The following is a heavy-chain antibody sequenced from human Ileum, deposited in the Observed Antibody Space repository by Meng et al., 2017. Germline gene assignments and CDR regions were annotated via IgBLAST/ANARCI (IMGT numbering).Heavy chain of an antibody. V-gene: IGHV4-30-4*01. CDR2: IYYSGSN. D-gene: IGHD3-22*01. CDR3: ARDRDSSGYYPY. Sequence: QVQLQESGPGLVKPSQTLSLTCTVSGGSISSGDYYWSWIRQPSGKGLEWIGYIYYSGSNYYNPSLKSRLTRSVDTSKNQFSLKLSSVTAADTAVYYCARDRDSSGYYPYWGQGTLVTVSS. J-gene: IGHJ4*02. CDR1: GGSISSGDYY.